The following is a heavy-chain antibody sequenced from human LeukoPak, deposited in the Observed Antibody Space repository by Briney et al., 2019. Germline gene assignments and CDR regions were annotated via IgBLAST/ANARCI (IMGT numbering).Heavy chain of an antibody. V-gene: IGHV3-23*01. Sequence: GGSLRLSCAASGFTFSSYAMSWGGQAPGNGLEWVSSFSASGDDTYYADAVKGRFTISRDNSRNTLYLQLNSVRADDTAIYYCAKIGPYWYFDLWGRGTLVTVSS. J-gene: IGHJ2*01. CDR2: FSASGDDT. CDR3: AKIGPYWYFDL. CDR1: GFTFSSYA. D-gene: IGHD3-16*01.